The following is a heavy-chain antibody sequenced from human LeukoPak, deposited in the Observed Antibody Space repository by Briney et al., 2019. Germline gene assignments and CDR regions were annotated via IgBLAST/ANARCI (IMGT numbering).Heavy chain of an antibody. D-gene: IGHD3-3*02. CDR2: MNPNSGNT. V-gene: IGHV1-8*01. CDR1: GYTFTSYD. CDR3: ARGAFLEWLQTP. J-gene: IGHJ5*02. Sequence: GASVKVSCKASGYTFTSYDINWVRQATGQGLEWMGWMNPNSGNTDYAQKFQGRVTMTRDTSISTAYMELSSLRSEDTAVYYCARGAFLEWLQTPWGQGTLVTVSS.